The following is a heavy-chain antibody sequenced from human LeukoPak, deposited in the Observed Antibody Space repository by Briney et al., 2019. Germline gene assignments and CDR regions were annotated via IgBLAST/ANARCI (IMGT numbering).Heavy chain of an antibody. CDR1: GGSFSGYY. Sequence: SETLSLTCAVYGGSFSGYYWSWIRQPPGKGLEWIGEINHSGSTNYNPSLKSRVTISVDTSKNQFSLKLSSVTAADTAVYYCARVSASSDIYSFWYFDLWGRGTLVTVSS. D-gene: IGHD6-25*01. CDR3: ARVSASSDIYSFWYFDL. CDR2: INHSGST. V-gene: IGHV4-34*01. J-gene: IGHJ2*01.